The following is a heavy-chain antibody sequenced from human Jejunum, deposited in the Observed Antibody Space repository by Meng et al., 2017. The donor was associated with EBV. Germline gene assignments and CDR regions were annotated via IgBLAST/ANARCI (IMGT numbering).Heavy chain of an antibody. D-gene: IGHD3-10*01. CDR1: GGSVSSGNYF. CDR3: ARAYGSGASIDY. J-gene: IGHJ4*02. CDR2: MSYSGST. V-gene: IGHV4-61*01. Sequence: QVQLQESGPGLVKPSEXLSLTCTVSGGSVSSGNYFWSWIRQPPGKGLEWIGYMSYSGSTNYNPSLKSRVTISADTSKNQFSLNLKSVTAADTAVYYCARAYGSGASIDYWGQGTLVTVSS.